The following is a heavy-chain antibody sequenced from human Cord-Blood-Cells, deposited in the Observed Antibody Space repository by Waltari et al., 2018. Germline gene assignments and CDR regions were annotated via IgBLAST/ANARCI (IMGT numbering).Heavy chain of an antibody. D-gene: IGHD7-27*01. J-gene: IGHJ2*01. CDR3: AVSNWGEDGYFDL. CDR2: INPNSGGT. V-gene: IGHV1-2*02. CDR1: GYTFPGYY. Sequence: QVQLVQSGAEVKKPGASVKVPCKASGYTFPGYYMPWVRQAPGQGLEWMGWINPNSGGTNYAQKFQGRVTMTRDTSISTAYMELSRLRSDDTAVYYCAVSNWGEDGYFDLWGRGTLVTVSS.